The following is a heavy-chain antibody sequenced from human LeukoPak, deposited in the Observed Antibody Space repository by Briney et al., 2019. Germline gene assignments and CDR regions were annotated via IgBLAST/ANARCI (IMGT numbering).Heavy chain of an antibody. Sequence: GWSLRLSCASSVLTFSRYGMHWVRQAPGRGLEGVAVISYDGSNKYYADSVTGPFTISRTNSKDKLYLQMNSLRTGDTAVYYCAKDLVCGRGSSGLRRLGAFDIWGQGTMVTVSS. J-gene: IGHJ3*02. CDR3: AKDLVCGRGSSGLRRLGAFDI. V-gene: IGHV3-30*18. D-gene: IGHD2-21*01. CDR1: VLTFSRYG. CDR2: ISYDGSNK.